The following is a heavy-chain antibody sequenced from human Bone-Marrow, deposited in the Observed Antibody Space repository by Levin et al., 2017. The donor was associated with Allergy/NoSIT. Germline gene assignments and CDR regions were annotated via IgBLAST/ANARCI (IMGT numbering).Heavy chain of an antibody. Sequence: PEASVKVSCKASGYTFTGYYMHWVRQAPGQGLEWMGWINPNSGGTNYAQKFQGRVTMTRDTSISTAYMELSRLRSDDTAVYYCARGGIAVAGFSEFDYWGQGTLVTVSS. D-gene: IGHD6-19*01. CDR3: ARGGIAVAGFSEFDY. CDR1: GYTFTGYY. V-gene: IGHV1-2*02. CDR2: INPNSGGT. J-gene: IGHJ4*02.